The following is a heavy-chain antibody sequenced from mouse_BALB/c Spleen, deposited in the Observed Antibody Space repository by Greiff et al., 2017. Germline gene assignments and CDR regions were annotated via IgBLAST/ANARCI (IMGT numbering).Heavy chain of an antibody. CDR1: GISNTTGNYR. CDR3: AREGYYYSFDY. D-gene: IGHD1-1*01. Sequence: VQLKESGPGLVKPSQTVSLTCTVTGISNTTGNYRWSWIRQFPGNKLEWIGYIYYSGTITYNPSLTSRTTITRDTSKNQFFLEMNSLTAEDTATYYCAREGYYYSFDYWGQGTTLTVSS. CDR2: IYYSGTI. J-gene: IGHJ2*01. V-gene: IGHV3-5*02.